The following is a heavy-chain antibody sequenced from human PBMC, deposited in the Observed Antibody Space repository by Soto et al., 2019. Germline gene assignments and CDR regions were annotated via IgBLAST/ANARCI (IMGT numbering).Heavy chain of an antibody. J-gene: IGHJ4*02. V-gene: IGHV1-2*02. CDR1: GYSFTGYY. D-gene: IGHD2-8*02. CDR3: ARGDYGTGGYPFPYFDY. CDR2: INPDSGAT. Sequence: HEPLVQSGAEVKRPGASLKVSCKASGYSFTGYYIHWVRQAPGQGLEWMGWINPDSGATNYAQNFQGRVTLTSDTSISTASMDLTSLTSDDMAVYYCARGDYGTGGYPFPYFDYWGQGTLVIVSS.